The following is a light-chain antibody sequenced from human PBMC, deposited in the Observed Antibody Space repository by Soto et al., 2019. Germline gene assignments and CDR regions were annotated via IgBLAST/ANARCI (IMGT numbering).Light chain of an antibody. CDR1: RSNIGAGRD. CDR3: QSYGTSLSGLYV. CDR2: DSN. J-gene: IGLJ1*01. V-gene: IGLV1-40*01. Sequence: QSVLTQPPSVSGAPGQRVIISCTGSRSNIGAGRDVHWYRQFPGEAPKFLISDSNHRPSGVPDRFSVSKSGASASLAITGLRPDDEGEYFCQSYGTSLSGLYVFGTGTKVTVL.